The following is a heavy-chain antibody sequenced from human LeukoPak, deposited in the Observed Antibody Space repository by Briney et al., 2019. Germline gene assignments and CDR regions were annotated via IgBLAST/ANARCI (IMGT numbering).Heavy chain of an antibody. V-gene: IGHV1-2*02. D-gene: IGHD2-2*01. CDR2: INPNSGGT. Sequence: ASVKVSCKASGYTFTGYYMHWVRQAPGQGLEWMGWINPNSGGTNYAQKFQGRVTMTRDTSISTAYMELSRLRSDGTAVYYCASNPEGYCSSTSCYAQDAFDIWGQGTMVTVSS. J-gene: IGHJ3*02. CDR3: ASNPEGYCSSTSCYAQDAFDI. CDR1: GYTFTGYY.